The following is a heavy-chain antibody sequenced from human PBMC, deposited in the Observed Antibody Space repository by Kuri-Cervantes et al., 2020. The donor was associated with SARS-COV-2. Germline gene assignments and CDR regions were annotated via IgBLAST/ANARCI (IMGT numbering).Heavy chain of an antibody. V-gene: IGHV4-34*01. CDR3: ARFSGVGSGYYYDL. CDR2: INHSGST. D-gene: IGHD3-3*01. Sequence: SETLSLTCAVYGGSFSGYYWSWIRQPPGKGLGWIGEINHSGSTNYNPSLKSRVTVSVDTSKNQFSLKLSSVTAADTAVYYCARFSGVGSGYYYDLWGRGTLVTVSS. J-gene: IGHJ2*01. CDR1: GGSFSGYY.